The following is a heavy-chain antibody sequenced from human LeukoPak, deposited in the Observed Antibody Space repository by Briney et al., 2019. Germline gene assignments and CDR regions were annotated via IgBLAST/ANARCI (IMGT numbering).Heavy chain of an antibody. D-gene: IGHD1-26*01. CDR3: AKDDSGSYSYYYYGMDV. Sequence: GGSLRLSCAASGFRFSDYSMNWVRQAPGKGLEWISYISSSGSPIYYADSVKVRFTIARDNAKNSLFLQMNSLRAEDTAVYYCAKDDSGSYSYYYYGMDVWGQGTTVTVSS. J-gene: IGHJ6*02. V-gene: IGHV3-48*01. CDR1: GFRFSDYS. CDR2: ISSSGSPI.